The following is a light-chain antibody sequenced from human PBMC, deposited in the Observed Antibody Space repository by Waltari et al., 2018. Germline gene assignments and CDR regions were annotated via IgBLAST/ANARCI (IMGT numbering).Light chain of an antibody. CDR3: QQYDKGLWT. V-gene: IGKV3-15*01. Sequence: EIVMTQSPATVSVSPGDRATLSCRARQNINNNVAWYQQKPGQAPRLLIYGVSTRATCIPARFGGSGSGTEFTLTISSLQSDDVAVYYCQQYDKGLWTFGQGTKVEIK. CDR2: GVS. CDR1: QNINNN. J-gene: IGKJ1*01.